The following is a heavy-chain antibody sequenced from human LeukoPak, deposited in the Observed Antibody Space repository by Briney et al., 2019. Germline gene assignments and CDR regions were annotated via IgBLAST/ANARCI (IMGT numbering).Heavy chain of an antibody. CDR2: INPNSGGT. CDR1: GYTFTGYY. J-gene: IGHJ6*03. D-gene: IGHD3-10*01. Sequence: ASVKVSCKASGYTFTGYYMHWVRQAPGQGLEWMGWINPNSGGTNYAQKFQGRVTMTRDTSISTAYMELSRLRSDDTAVYYCAKGGNYYGSGVRMDVWGKGTTVTVSS. CDR3: AKGGNYYGSGVRMDV. V-gene: IGHV1-2*02.